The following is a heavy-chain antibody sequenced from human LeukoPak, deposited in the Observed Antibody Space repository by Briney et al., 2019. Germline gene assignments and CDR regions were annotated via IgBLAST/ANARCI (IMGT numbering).Heavy chain of an antibody. Sequence: SETLSLTCTVSGGSISSYYWSWIRQPPGKGLEWIGYIYYSGSTNYNPSLKSRFTISVDTSKNQFSLKLSSVTAADTAVYYCASCDYYYDSSGQGAFDIWGQGTMVTVSS. CDR1: GGSISSYY. J-gene: IGHJ3*02. V-gene: IGHV4-59*08. CDR3: ASCDYYYDSSGQGAFDI. D-gene: IGHD3-22*01. CDR2: IYYSGST.